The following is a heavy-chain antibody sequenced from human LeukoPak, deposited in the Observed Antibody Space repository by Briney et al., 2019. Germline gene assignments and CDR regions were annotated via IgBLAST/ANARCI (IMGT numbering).Heavy chain of an antibody. J-gene: IGHJ4*02. CDR1: GGSISSYY. D-gene: IGHD5-24*01. CDR3: ARVEMATTFDY. CDR2: IYYSGST. V-gene: IGHV4-59*01. Sequence: NPSETLSLTCTVSGGSISSYYWSWIRQPPGKGLEWIGYIYYSGSTNYNPSLKSRVTISVDTSKNRFSLKLSSVTAADTAVYYCARVEMATTFDYWGQGTLVTVSS.